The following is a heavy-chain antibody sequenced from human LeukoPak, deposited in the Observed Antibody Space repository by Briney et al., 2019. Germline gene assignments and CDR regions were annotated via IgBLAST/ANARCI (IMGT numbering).Heavy chain of an antibody. Sequence: ASVKVSCKASGYTFTNYNIDWVRQATGQGLEWMGWINPNSGRAGCVQKFQGRVNITRDTSISTAYMELSSLRSEDTAVYYCVRAGAAGTTAEYFQHWGQGTLVTVSS. D-gene: IGHD6-13*01. CDR3: VRAGAAGTTAEYFQH. CDR2: INPNSGRA. J-gene: IGHJ1*01. CDR1: GYTFTNYN. V-gene: IGHV1-8*01.